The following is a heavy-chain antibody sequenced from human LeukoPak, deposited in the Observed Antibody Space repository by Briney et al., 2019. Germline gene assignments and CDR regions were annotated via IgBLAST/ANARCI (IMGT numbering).Heavy chain of an antibody. D-gene: IGHD1-26*01. CDR1: SGSISSVGYY. J-gene: IGHJ5*02. CDR2: IYYSGST. CDR3: AREMSTANWFVP. V-gene: IGHV4-31*03. Sequence: PSETLSLTCTVSSGSISSVGYYWSWIRQHPGNGLEWFGYIYYSGSTYYNPSLNSRVTISVDTSKNHFYLKLSSVTAADTTVYYCAREMSTANWFVPWGERTLVTVSS.